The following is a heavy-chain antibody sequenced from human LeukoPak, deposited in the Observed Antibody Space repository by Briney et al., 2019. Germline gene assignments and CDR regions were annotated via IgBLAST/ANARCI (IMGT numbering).Heavy chain of an antibody. J-gene: IGHJ4*02. CDR2: INPNSGGT. D-gene: IGHD2-2*01. Sequence: AASVKVSCTASGYTFTGYYMHWVRQAPGQGLEWMGWINPNSGGTNYAQKFQGSVTMTRDTSISTAYMELSRLRSDDTAVYYCARASFIGRLPDYWGQGTLVTVSS. CDR3: ARASFIGRLPDY. V-gene: IGHV1-2*02. CDR1: GYTFTGYY.